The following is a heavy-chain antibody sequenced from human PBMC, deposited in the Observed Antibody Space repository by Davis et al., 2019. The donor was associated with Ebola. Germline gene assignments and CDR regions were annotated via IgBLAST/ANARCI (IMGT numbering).Heavy chain of an antibody. CDR3: TTVAREGDY. D-gene: IGHD5-12*01. CDR2: IRSKANSYAT. CDR1: GFTFSGSA. Sequence: PGGSLRLSCAASGFTFSGSAMHWVRQASGKGLEWVGRIRSKANSYATAYAASVKGRFTISRDDSKNTAYLQMNSLKTEDTAVYYCTTVAREGDYWGQGTLVTVSS. V-gene: IGHV3-73*01. J-gene: IGHJ4*02.